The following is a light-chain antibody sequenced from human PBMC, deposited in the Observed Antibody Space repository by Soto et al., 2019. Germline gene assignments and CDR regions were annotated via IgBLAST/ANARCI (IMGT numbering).Light chain of an antibody. CDR1: QTFSSW. V-gene: IGKV1-5*03. CDR2: KAS. CDR3: QQDNNYPEA. J-gene: IGKJ1*01. Sequence: DIQMTQSPSTLSGSVGDRVTITCRASQTFSSWLAWYQQKPGKAPKLLIYKASTLQTGVPSRFSGSGSGTEFTLTISSLQAEDFATYYCQQDNNYPEAFGQGTKVEIK.